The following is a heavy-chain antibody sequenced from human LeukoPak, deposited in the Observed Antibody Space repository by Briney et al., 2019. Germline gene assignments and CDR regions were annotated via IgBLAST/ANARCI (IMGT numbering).Heavy chain of an antibody. D-gene: IGHD6-13*01. V-gene: IGHV4-34*01. J-gene: IGHJ4*02. Sequence: SETLCLTCAVYGGSFSGCYWSWIRQPPGKVLEWIGEINHSGSTNYNPSLKSRVTISVDTSKNQFSLKLSSVTAADTAVYYCASSPSIAAAGTNYFDYWGQGTLVTVSS. CDR1: GGSFSGCY. CDR3: ASSPSIAAAGTNYFDY. CDR2: INHSGST.